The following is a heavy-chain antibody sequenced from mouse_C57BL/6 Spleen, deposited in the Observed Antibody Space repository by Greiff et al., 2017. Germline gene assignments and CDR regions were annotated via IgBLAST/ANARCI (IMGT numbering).Heavy chain of an antibody. Sequence: EVQLVESGGGLVKPGGSLKLSCAASGFTLSDYGMHWVRQAPEKGLEWVAYISSGSSTIYYADTVKGRFTISRDNAKNTLFLQMTSLRSEDTAMYYCARPEVYYGQGSAMDYWGQGASVTVSS. CDR1: GFTLSDYG. D-gene: IGHD2-1*01. CDR2: ISSGSSTI. J-gene: IGHJ4*01. CDR3: ARPEVYYGQGSAMDY. V-gene: IGHV5-17*01.